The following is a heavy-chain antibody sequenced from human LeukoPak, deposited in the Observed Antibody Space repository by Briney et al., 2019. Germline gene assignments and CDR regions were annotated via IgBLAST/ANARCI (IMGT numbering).Heavy chain of an antibody. CDR3: ARGIYYYGSGSYPWFDP. CDR1: GGSFSGYY. CDR2: IDYSGST. D-gene: IGHD3-10*01. Sequence: PSETLSLTCAVYGGSFSGYYWSWIRQPPGKGLEWIGYIDYSGSTNYNPSLKSRVTISVDTSKNQFSLKLSSVTAADTAVYYCARGIYYYGSGSYPWFDPWGQGTLVTVSS. V-gene: IGHV4-59*01. J-gene: IGHJ5*02.